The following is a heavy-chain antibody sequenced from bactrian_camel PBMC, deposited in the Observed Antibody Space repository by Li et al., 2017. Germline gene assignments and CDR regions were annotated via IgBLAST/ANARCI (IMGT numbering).Heavy chain of an antibody. CDR2: IRTGGGTT. D-gene: IGHD6*01. V-gene: IGHV3S54*01. CDR1: GYTYSSNC. J-gene: IGHJ7*01. Sequence: QVQLVESGGGSVQPGGSLRLSCDASGYTYSSNCMGWFSQAPGKQREGVASIRTGGGTTAYADSVKGRFTISQDYAKNTVYLQMNDLKPEDTAMYYCATLMVEGSCAVVTAMDDWGKGTQVTVS.